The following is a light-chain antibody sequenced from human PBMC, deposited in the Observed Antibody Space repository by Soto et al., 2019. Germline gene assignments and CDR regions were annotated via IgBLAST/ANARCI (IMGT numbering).Light chain of an antibody. CDR1: QSVSSSY. CDR2: GAS. V-gene: IGKV3-20*01. J-gene: IGKJ5*01. CDR3: QQYGGSPLT. Sequence: EIVLTQSPGTLSLSPGERATLSCRASQSVSSSYLAWYQQKPGQAPRLLIYGASSRATGIPDRFSGSGSGTDFTLTISRLEPEDFAVYYCQQYGGSPLTFGPGTRLEIK.